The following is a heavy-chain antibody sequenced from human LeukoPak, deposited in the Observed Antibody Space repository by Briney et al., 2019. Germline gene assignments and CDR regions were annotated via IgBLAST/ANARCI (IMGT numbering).Heavy chain of an antibody. CDR2: IYYSGST. CDR1: GGSISSSSYY. Sequence: PSETLSLTCTLSGGSISSSSYYWGWIRQPPGKGLEWIGSIYYSGSTYYNPSLKSRVTISVDTSKNQFSLKLSSVTAADTAVYYCAGRIAVAAAFDIWGQGTMVTVSS. CDR3: AGRIAVAAAFDI. D-gene: IGHD6-19*01. V-gene: IGHV4-39*01. J-gene: IGHJ3*02.